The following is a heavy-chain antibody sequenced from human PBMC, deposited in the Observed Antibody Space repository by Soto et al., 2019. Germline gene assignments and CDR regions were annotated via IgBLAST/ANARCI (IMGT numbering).Heavy chain of an antibody. D-gene: IGHD3-10*01. Sequence: QVQLVESGGGVVQPGRSRRLSCAASGFTFSNYGMHWVRQAPGKGLEWVAAISYDGTNEYYADSVKGRFTISRDDNENTLFVQMNRLRPEDTALYYCAKALETFGGPFGSDSWGQGTRVTVSS. CDR3: AKALETFGGPFGSDS. J-gene: IGHJ3*02. V-gene: IGHV3-30*18. CDR2: ISYDGTNE. CDR1: GFTFSNYG.